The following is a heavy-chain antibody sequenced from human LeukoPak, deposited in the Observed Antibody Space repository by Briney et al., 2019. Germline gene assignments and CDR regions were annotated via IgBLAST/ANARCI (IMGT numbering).Heavy chain of an antibody. CDR1: GFTFSSYG. CDR3: ARRAVPGSTYFDY. J-gene: IGHJ4*02. Sequence: GGSLRLSCAASGFTFSSYGMHWVRQTPGKGLEWLSYISTSSATIYYADSVKGRFTISRDNAKNSLYLQMNSLRDEDSAVYYCARRAVPGSTYFDYWGQGTLVTVSS. D-gene: IGHD6-19*01. CDR2: ISTSSATI. V-gene: IGHV3-48*02.